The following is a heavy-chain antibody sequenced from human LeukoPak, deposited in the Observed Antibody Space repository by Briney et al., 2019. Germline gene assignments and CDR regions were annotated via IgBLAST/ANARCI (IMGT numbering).Heavy chain of an antibody. J-gene: IGHJ4*02. V-gene: IGHV3-11*04. Sequence: GGSLRLSCAASGFTFSDYYMSWIRQAPGKGLQWVSYISSSGSSIYYADSVKGRFTISRDNSKNTLYLQMNSLRAEDTAVYYCARDREGISCGRTWDYWGQGTLVTVSS. D-gene: IGHD3-10*01. CDR3: ARDREGISCGRTWDY. CDR1: GFTFSDYY. CDR2: ISSSGSSI.